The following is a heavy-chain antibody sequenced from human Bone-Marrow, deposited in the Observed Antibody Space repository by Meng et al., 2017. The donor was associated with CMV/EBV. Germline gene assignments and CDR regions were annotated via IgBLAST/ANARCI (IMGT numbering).Heavy chain of an antibody. CDR3: ARDVGWFAHDY. V-gene: IGHV3-11*04. CDR1: GFTFRDHY. D-gene: IGHD3-3*01. Sequence: GESLKISCVASGFTFRDHYMTWIRQAPRKGLEWVSYISTSGSPIYYADSVKGRFTMSRDNAKSSLYLQMNRLRAEDTAVYYCARDVGWFAHDYWGQGTLVTVSS. CDR2: ISTSGSPI. J-gene: IGHJ4*02.